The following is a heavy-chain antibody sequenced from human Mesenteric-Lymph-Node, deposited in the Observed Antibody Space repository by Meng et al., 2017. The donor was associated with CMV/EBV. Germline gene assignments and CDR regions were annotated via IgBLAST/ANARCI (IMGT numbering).Heavy chain of an antibody. V-gene: IGHV5-51*01. Sequence: GGSLRLSCKGSGYSFTSYWIAWVRQMPGRGLEWVGIISTIDSDTTYSPSFQGQVTISVDKSINTAYLQWTSLKASDTAMYYCTRQEAARLSFIKYKWFDPWGQGTLVTVSS. D-gene: IGHD6-6*01. CDR3: TRQEAARLSFIKYKWFDP. CDR1: GYSFTSYW. CDR2: ISTIDSDT. J-gene: IGHJ5*01.